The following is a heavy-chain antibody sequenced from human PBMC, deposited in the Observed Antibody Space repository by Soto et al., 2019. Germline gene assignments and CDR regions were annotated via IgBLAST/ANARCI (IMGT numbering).Heavy chain of an antibody. D-gene: IGHD3-22*01. CDR2: IDISGDT. CDR3: ASGSSGYYRYPLPF. V-gene: IGHV4-4*07. CDR1: GGSMSSFY. Sequence: PSETLSLTCTVSGGSMSSFYWSWIRQAAGEGPEWIGRIDISGDTNYSPSLKSRVTMSVDSSKRQISLKLTSVTAADTAVYYCASGSSGYYRYPLPFWGQGTTVTVSS. J-gene: IGHJ6*02.